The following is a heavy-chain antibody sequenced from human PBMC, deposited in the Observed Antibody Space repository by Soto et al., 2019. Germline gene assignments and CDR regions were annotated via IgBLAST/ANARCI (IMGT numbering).Heavy chain of an antibody. CDR2: ISSSGSTI. CDR1: GFTFSSYE. CDR3: AREYYYYGMDV. J-gene: IGHJ6*02. V-gene: IGHV3-48*03. Sequence: VQLVESGGGLVQPGGSLRLSCAASGFTFSSYEMNWVRQAPGKGLEWVSYISSSGSTIYYADSVKGRFTISRDNAKNSLYLQMNSLRAEDTAVYYCAREYYYYGMDVWGQGTTVTVSS.